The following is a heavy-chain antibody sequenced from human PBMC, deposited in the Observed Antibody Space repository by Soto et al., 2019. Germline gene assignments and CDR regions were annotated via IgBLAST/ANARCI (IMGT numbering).Heavy chain of an antibody. V-gene: IGHV4-30-2*01. CDR2: IYHSGST. CDR3: ARGSYDILTGYFQTWFDP. J-gene: IGHJ5*02. Sequence: SETLSLTXAVSGGSISSGGYSWSWIRQPPGKGLEWIGYIYHSGSTYYNPSLKSRVTISVDRSKNQFSLKLSSVTAADTAVYYCARGSYDILTGYFQTWFDPWGQGTLVTVSS. CDR1: GGSISSGGYS. D-gene: IGHD3-9*01.